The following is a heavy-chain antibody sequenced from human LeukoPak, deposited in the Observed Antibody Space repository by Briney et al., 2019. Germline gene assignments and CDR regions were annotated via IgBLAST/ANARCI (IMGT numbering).Heavy chain of an antibody. Sequence: ASVKVSCTATGYTFTSYGSSWVRQAPGQGLEWMGWISAYNGNTNYAQKLQGRVTMTTDTSTSTAYMELRSLRSDDTAVYYCATASDSSSWPYFHYWGQGTLVTVSS. V-gene: IGHV1-18*01. CDR2: ISAYNGNT. CDR1: GYTFTSYG. J-gene: IGHJ4*02. CDR3: ATASDSSSWPYFHY. D-gene: IGHD6-6*01.